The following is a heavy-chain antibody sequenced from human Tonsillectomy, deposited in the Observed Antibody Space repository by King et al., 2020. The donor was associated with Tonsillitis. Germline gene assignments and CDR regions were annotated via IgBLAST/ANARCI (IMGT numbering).Heavy chain of an antibody. D-gene: IGHD2-2*01. CDR1: GYTFTGYY. CDR2: INPNSGGT. CDR3: ARDRGLGDVVVPAAIRNWFDT. V-gene: IGHV1-2*04. Sequence: VQLVESGAEVKKPGASVKVSCKASGYTFTGYYMHWVRQAPGQGLEWMGWINPNSGGTNYAQKFQGWVTMTRDTSISTAYMELSRLRSDDTAVYYCARDRGLGDVVVPAAIRNWFDTWGQGTLVTVSS. J-gene: IGHJ5*02.